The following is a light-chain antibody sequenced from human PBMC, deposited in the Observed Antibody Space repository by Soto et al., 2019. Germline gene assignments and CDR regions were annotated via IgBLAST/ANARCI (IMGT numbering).Light chain of an antibody. CDR3: SSYTSIFGV. V-gene: IGLV2-14*01. CDR2: DVS. J-gene: IGLJ3*02. CDR1: SSDVGGYNY. Sequence: QSVLTQPASVSGSPGQSITISCTGTSSDVGGYNYVSWYQQHPGKAPKLMIYDVSNRPSGVSNRFSGSKSGNTASLTISGLQAEDEADYYCSSYTSIFGVFGGGTKLTVL.